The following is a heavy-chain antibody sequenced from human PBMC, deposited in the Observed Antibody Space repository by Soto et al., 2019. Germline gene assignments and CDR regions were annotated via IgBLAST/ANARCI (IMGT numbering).Heavy chain of an antibody. D-gene: IGHD2-15*01. V-gene: IGHV1-46*01. CDR3: ARPKVTGRWYYGMYV. Sequence: GASVKVSCKASGYTFTSYYMHWVRQAPGQGLEWMGIINPSGGSTSYAQKFQGRVTMTRDTSISTAYLQWSSLKASDTAMYYCARPKVTGRWYYGMYVWGQGTTVTVS. CDR2: INPSGGST. CDR1: GYTFTSYY. J-gene: IGHJ6*02.